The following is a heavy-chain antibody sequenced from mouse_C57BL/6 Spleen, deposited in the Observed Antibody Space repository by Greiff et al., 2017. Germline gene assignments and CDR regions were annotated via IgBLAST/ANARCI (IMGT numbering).Heavy chain of an antibody. V-gene: IGHV1-80*01. CDR1: GYAFSSYW. Sequence: QVQLQQSGAELVKPGASVKISCKASGYAFSSYWMNWVKQRPGKGLEWIGQIYPGDGDTNYNGKFKGKATLTADKSSSTAYMQLRSLTSEDSAVYFCARSANWDVGDYWGQGTTLTVSS. J-gene: IGHJ2*01. CDR2: IYPGDGDT. D-gene: IGHD4-1*01. CDR3: ARSANWDVGDY.